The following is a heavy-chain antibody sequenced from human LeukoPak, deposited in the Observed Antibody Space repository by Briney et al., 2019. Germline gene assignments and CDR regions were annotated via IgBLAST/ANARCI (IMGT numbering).Heavy chain of an antibody. CDR2: VSGGGTNT. V-gene: IGHV3-23*01. D-gene: IGHD2-21*02. J-gene: IGHJ4*02. Sequence: PGGSLRLSCAASGFTFNIYAMSWVRQAPGKGLEWVSAVSGGGTNTYYADSVKGRFTISRDNSENRLYLQMNSLRAEDTAVYYCARDYFYCGGDCFVDYWGQGTLVTVSS. CDR1: GFTFNIYA. CDR3: ARDYFYCGGDCFVDY.